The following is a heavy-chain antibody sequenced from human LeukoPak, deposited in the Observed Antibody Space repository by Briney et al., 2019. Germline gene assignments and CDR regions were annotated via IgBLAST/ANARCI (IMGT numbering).Heavy chain of an antibody. CDR3: ARENSSRSGSYSTH. D-gene: IGHD3-10*01. Sequence: ASVKVSCKASGYTFTGYYIHWVRQAPGQGLEWMGWINPESGGTKFAQNFQGRVTVTRDASITTVYMEVSRLRSDDTAVYYCARENSSRSGSYSTHWGQGTLVTVSS. CDR2: INPESGGT. CDR1: GYTFTGYY. J-gene: IGHJ4*02. V-gene: IGHV1-2*02.